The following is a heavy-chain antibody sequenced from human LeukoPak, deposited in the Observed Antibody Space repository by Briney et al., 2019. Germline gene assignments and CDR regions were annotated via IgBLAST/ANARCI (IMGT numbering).Heavy chain of an antibody. CDR1: GFTFSLYS. V-gene: IGHV3-21*01. D-gene: IGHD5-18*01. CDR3: ARESSSNTAFDY. Sequence: GGSLRLSCAASGFTFSLYSMNWVRQAPGKGLEWVSSISSRTNYIDCADSVKGRFIISRDDARNSLSLQMNTLRAEDTAIYYCARESSSNTAFDYWGQGILVTVSS. CDR2: ISSRTNYI. J-gene: IGHJ4*02.